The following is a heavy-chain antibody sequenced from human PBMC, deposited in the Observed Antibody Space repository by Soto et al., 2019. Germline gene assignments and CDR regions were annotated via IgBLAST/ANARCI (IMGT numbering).Heavy chain of an antibody. J-gene: IGHJ6*02. CDR1: GFAFSTYA. CDR3: APFPAASSDYGTDV. Sequence: EVQLLESGGGLVQPGGSLRLSCAASGFAFSTYAMNWVRQAPGKGLEWVSGIVDSGGRTFYADSVKGRFTISRDNSKNTLYLEMNSLRAEDTAIYYCAPFPAASSDYGTDVWGQGTTVTVAS. CDR2: IVDSGGRT. V-gene: IGHV3-23*01. D-gene: IGHD2-2*01.